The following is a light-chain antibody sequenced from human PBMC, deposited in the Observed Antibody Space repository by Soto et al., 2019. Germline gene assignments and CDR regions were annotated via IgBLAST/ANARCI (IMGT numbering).Light chain of an antibody. Sequence: QTVVTQEPSLTVSPGGTVTLTCGSSTGAVTSGHYPYWFQQKPGQAPRTLIYDADNKHSWTPARFSGSLLGGKAALTLSGAQPEDEADYYGLLSYSGARVFGGGTQLTVL. V-gene: IGLV7-46*01. CDR3: LLSYSGARV. J-gene: IGLJ7*01. CDR1: TGAVTSGHY. CDR2: DAD.